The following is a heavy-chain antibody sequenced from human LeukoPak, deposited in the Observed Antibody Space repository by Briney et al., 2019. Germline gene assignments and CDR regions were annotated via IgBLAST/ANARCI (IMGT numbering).Heavy chain of an antibody. CDR1: GGSFSNYH. Sequence: SETLSLTCAVQGGSFSNYHWSWIRQPPGKGLEWIGEINHSGSTNYNPSLESRVTLSVNTSKNQFALKLGSVTAADTGIYYCARSGAIFGVVVIRSYFDYWGQGILVTVSS. J-gene: IGHJ4*02. V-gene: IGHV4-34*01. CDR2: INHSGST. CDR3: ARSGAIFGVVVIRSYFDY. D-gene: IGHD3-3*01.